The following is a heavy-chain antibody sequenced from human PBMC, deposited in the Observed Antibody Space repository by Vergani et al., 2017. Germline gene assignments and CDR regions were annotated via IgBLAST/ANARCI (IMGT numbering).Heavy chain of an antibody. V-gene: IGHV3-23*04. CDR2: ISGSGGST. J-gene: IGHJ6*02. CDR3: ARDSHDIVVVPAAMGRYYYYYGMDV. D-gene: IGHD2-2*01. Sequence: EVQLVESGGGLVQPGRSLRLSCAASGFTFSSYAMSWVRQAPGEGLEWVSAISGSGGSTYYADSVKGRFTISRDNSKNTLYLQMNSLRAEDTAVYYCARDSHDIVVVPAAMGRYYYYYGMDVWGQGTTVTVSS. CDR1: GFTFSSYA.